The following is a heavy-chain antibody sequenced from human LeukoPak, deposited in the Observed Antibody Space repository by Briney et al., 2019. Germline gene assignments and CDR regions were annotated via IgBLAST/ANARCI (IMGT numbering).Heavy chain of an antibody. D-gene: IGHD2-8*01. CDR2: ISSSSSYT. CDR3: ARDESSQMGFDP. CDR1: GFTFSDYY. Sequence: GGSLRLSCAASGFTFSDYYMSWIRQAPGKGLEWVSYISSSSSYTNYADSEKGRFTISRDNAKNSLYLQMNSLRAEDTAVYYCARDESSQMGFDPWGQGTLVTVSS. J-gene: IGHJ5*02. V-gene: IGHV3-11*06.